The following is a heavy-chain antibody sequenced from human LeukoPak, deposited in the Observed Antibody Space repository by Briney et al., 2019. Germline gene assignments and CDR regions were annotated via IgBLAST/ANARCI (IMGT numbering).Heavy chain of an antibody. CDR2: INPSGGST. D-gene: IGHD3-22*01. V-gene: IGHV1-46*01. CDR3: ARPFAPLYYYDSSGPETDY. Sequence: ASVKVSCKASGYTFTSYYMHCVRQAPGQGLGWMGIINPSGGSTSYAQKFQGRVTMTRDTSTSTVYMELSSLRSEDTAVYYCARPFAPLYYYDSSGPETDYWGQGTLVTVSS. J-gene: IGHJ4*02. CDR1: GYTFTSYY.